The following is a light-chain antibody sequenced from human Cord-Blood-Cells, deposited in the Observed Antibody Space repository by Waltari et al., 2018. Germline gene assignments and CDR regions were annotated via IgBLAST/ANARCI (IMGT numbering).Light chain of an antibody. Sequence: QSVLTQPPSVSGAPGQRVTISCTGSSSNIGAGYDVHWYQQLPGTAPKLLIYGNSTRPSGVPDRFSGSKSGTSASLAITGLQAEDEADYYCQSYDSSLSGPLFGGGTKLTVL. CDR1: SSNIGAGYD. CDR3: QSYDSSLSGPL. CDR2: GNS. V-gene: IGLV1-40*01. J-gene: IGLJ2*01.